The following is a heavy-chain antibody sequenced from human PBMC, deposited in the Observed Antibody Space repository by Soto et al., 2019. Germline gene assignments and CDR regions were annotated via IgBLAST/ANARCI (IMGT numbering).Heavy chain of an antibody. CDR3: ARLYCSGGGCYGIDY. CDR1: GYTFTSYY. J-gene: IGHJ4*01. D-gene: IGHD2-15*01. Sequence: ASVKVSCKASGYTFTSYYMHWVRQAPGQGLEWMGIINPSGGTRYAQKFQGRVTMTRDTSTSTVYMELSSLRSEDTAVYYCARLYCSGGGCYGIDYWG. CDR2: INPSGGT. V-gene: IGHV1-46*01.